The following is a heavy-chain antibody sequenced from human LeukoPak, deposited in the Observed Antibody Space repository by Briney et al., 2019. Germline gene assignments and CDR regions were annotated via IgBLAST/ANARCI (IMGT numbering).Heavy chain of an antibody. D-gene: IGHD3-10*01. Sequence: GASVKVSCKASGYTFTSYYMHWVRQAPGQGLEWMGIINPSGGSTSYAQKFQGRVTMTGDTSTSTVYMELSSLRSEDTAVYYCARNYYGSGSYYVNLLFFDYWGQGTLVTVSS. J-gene: IGHJ4*02. V-gene: IGHV1-46*01. CDR2: INPSGGST. CDR3: ARNYYGSGSYYVNLLFFDY. CDR1: GYTFTSYY.